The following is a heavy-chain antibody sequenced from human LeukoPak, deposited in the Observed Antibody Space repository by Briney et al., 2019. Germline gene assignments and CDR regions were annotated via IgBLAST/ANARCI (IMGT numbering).Heavy chain of an antibody. V-gene: IGHV3-30*04. Sequence: GGSLRLSCAASGFTFSSHAIHWVRQAPGKGLEWVAVISYDGSNKYYADSVKGRFTISRDNSKNTLFLQMNSLRTEDTAVYYCARGGICSSAICYLPFDYWGQGTLVTVSS. CDR2: ISYDGSNK. D-gene: IGHD2-2*01. CDR1: GFTFSSHA. CDR3: ARGGICSSAICYLPFDY. J-gene: IGHJ4*02.